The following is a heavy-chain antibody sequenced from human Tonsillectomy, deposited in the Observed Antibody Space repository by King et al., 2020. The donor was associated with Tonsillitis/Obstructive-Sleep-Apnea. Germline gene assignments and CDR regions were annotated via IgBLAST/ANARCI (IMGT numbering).Heavy chain of an antibody. CDR3: ARGRSLLGATIVGLSGDACGI. Sequence: VQLVESGSELKKPGASVKVSCKASGYTFTSYAMNWVRQAPGQGLEWMGWINTNTGNPTYAQGFTGRFVFSLDTSVSTAYLQISSLKAEDTAVYYCARGRSLLGATIVGLSGDACGIGGQGTMVTVSS. D-gene: IGHD5-12*01. V-gene: IGHV7-4-1*02. CDR2: INTNTGNP. CDR1: GYTFTSYA. J-gene: IGHJ3*02.